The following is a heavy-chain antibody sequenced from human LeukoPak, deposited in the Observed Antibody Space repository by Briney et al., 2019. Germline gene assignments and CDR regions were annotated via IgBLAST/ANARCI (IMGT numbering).Heavy chain of an antibody. CDR1: GGSISSSSYY. J-gene: IGHJ3*02. D-gene: IGHD3-22*01. CDR3: AREGYYDTSASGAFDI. CDR2: IYYSGNT. V-gene: IGHV4-39*07. Sequence: NPLEALSLTCTVSGGSISSSSYYWGWIRQPPGKGLEWIGSIYYSGNTYYNPSLKSRVTISVDTSKNQFSLKLSSVTAADTAVYYCAREGYYDTSASGAFDIWGQGTMVTVSS.